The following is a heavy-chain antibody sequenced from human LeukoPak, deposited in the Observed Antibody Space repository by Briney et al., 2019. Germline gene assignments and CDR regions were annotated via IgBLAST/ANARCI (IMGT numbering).Heavy chain of an antibody. J-gene: IGHJ6*03. CDR1: GYTFTGYY. V-gene: IGHV1-2*02. CDR3: ARDQYDFWSGYYTSYYYMDV. Sequence: ASVKVSCKASGYTFTGYYMHWVRQAPGQGLEWMGWINPNSGGTNYAQKFQGRVTMTRDTSISTAYMELSSLRSEDTAVYYCARDQYDFWSGYYTSYYYMDVWGKGTTVTVSS. CDR2: INPNSGGT. D-gene: IGHD3-3*01.